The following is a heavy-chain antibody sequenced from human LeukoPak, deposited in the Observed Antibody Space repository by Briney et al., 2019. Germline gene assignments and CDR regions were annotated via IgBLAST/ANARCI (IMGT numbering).Heavy chain of an antibody. J-gene: IGHJ4*02. CDR1: GFTFSSYG. CDR2: ISYDGSNK. Sequence: QTGGSLRLSCAASGFTFSSYGMHWVRQAPGKGLEWVAVISYDGSNKYYADSVKGRFTISRDNSKNTLYLQMNSLRAEDTAVYYCAKDRVWLRYFDWLSQLYYFDYWGQGTLVTVSS. V-gene: IGHV3-30*18. CDR3: AKDRVWLRYFDWLSQLYYFDY. D-gene: IGHD3-9*01.